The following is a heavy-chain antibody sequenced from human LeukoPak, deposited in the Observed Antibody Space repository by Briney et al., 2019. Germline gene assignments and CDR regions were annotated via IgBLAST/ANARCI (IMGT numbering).Heavy chain of an antibody. V-gene: IGHV4-59*01. CDR2: VHYSGTA. CDR3: ARGYGDFRVEGLYFHY. Sequence: SETLSLTCNVSDGSITNYDWSWVRQPPGKGLEFIGHVHYSGTANYNPSLRSRVTISIDTSKKHFFLKLKSVTAADTAVYYCARGYGDFRVEGLYFHYWGQGTLVTVSS. CDR1: DGSITNYD. J-gene: IGHJ4*02. D-gene: IGHD4-17*01.